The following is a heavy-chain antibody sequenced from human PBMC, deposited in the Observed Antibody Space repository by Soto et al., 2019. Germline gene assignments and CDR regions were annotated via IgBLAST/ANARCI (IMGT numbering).Heavy chain of an antibody. V-gene: IGHV3-33*01. CDR1: GFTFSSYG. CDR3: ARDWVSYYGPYSRYYGMDV. D-gene: IGHD3-10*01. CDR2: IWYDGSNK. Sequence: GGSLRLSCAASGFTFSSYGMHWVRQAPGKGLEWVAVIWYDGSNKYYADSVKGRFTISRDNSKNTLYLQMNSLRAEDTAVYYCARDWVSYYGPYSRYYGMDVWGQGTTVTVSS. J-gene: IGHJ6*02.